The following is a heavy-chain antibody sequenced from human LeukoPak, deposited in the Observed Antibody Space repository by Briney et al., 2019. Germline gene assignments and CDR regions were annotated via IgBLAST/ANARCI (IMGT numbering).Heavy chain of an antibody. CDR1: GYTFTGFY. V-gene: IGHV1-2*02. Sequence: ASVKVSCKASGYTFTGFYMHWVRQAPGQGLEWVGWINPNSGDTNYAQKLQGRVTMTTDTSTSTAYMELRSLRSDDTAVYYCARDRLRDLQLVDYYMDVWGKGTTVTISS. CDR2: INPNSGDT. D-gene: IGHD4-17*01. CDR3: ARDRLRDLQLVDYYMDV. J-gene: IGHJ6*03.